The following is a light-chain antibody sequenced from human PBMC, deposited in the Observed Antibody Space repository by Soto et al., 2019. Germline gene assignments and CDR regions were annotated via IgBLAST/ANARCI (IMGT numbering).Light chain of an antibody. CDR1: QSVSSTY. CDR3: QQYGNSPWT. Sequence: EIVLTQSPGTLSLSPGERATLSCRASQSVSSTYLAWYQQKPGQAPGLLIYGASSRATGIPDRFSGTGSRTDFTLTISRLEPEDFAVYYCQQYGNSPWTFGQGTKVDIK. V-gene: IGKV3-20*01. J-gene: IGKJ1*01. CDR2: GAS.